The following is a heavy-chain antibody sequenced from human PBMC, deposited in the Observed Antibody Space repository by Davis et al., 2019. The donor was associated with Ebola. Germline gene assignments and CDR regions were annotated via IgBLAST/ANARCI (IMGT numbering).Heavy chain of an antibody. J-gene: IGHJ4*02. Sequence: SVKVSCKASGGTFSSYAISWVRQAPGQGLKWMGGIIPIFGTANYAQKFQGRVTITADESTSTAYMELSSLRSEDTAVYYCARRGIVGAVFDYWGQGTLVTVSS. CDR2: IIPIFGTA. CDR3: ARRGIVGAVFDY. V-gene: IGHV1-69*13. D-gene: IGHD1-26*01. CDR1: GGTFSSYA.